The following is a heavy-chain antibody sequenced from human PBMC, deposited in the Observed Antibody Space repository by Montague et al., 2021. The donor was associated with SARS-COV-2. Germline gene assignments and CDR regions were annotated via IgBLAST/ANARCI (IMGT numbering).Heavy chain of an antibody. V-gene: IGHV4-59*01. D-gene: IGHD3-22*01. J-gene: IGHJ4*02. Sequence: SETLSLTCTVSGGSISSYYWSWIRQPPGKGLEWIGYIYYSGSTNYNPSLKSRVTISVDTSKNQFSLKLSSVTAADTAVYYCARKLGYDSSGYYAYFDYWGQGTLVTVSS. CDR1: GGSISSYY. CDR2: IYYSGST. CDR3: ARKLGYDSSGYYAYFDY.